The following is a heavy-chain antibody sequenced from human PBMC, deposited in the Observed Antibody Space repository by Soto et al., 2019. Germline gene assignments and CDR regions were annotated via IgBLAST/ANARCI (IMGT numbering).Heavy chain of an antibody. Sequence: PGGSLRLSCAASGFTFSNAWMSWVRQAPGKGLEWVGRIKSKTDGGTTDYAAPVKGRFTISRDDSKNTLYLQMNSLKTEDTAVYYCTTDESITGTTTSYYGMDVWGQGTTVTVSS. CDR1: GFTFSNAW. D-gene: IGHD1-7*01. CDR2: IKSKTDGGTT. V-gene: IGHV3-15*01. CDR3: TTDESITGTTTSYYGMDV. J-gene: IGHJ6*02.